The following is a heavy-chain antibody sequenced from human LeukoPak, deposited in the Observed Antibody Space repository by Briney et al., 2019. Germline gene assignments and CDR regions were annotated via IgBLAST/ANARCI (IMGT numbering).Heavy chain of an antibody. J-gene: IGHJ4*02. V-gene: IGHV4-4*07. CDR2: IYTSGST. CDR1: GGSISGYY. Sequence: SETLSLTCTVSGGSISGYYWSWIRQPAGKGLEWIGHIYTSGSTNYNPSLKSRVTMLVDTSKNQFSLKLSSVTAADTAVYYCARDPLAAPYYFDSWGQGTLVTVSS. CDR3: ARDPLAAPYYFDS. D-gene: IGHD2-15*01.